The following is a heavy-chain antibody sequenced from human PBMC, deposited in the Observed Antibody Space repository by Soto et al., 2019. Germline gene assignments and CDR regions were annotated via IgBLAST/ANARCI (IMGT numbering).Heavy chain of an antibody. CDR1: GFTFSDYY. J-gene: IGHJ6*03. V-gene: IGHV3-11*01. CDR3: ARDLSNSTPEPYYYYYYMDV. Sequence: PGGSLRLSCAASGFTFSDYYVSWIRQAPGKGLEWVSYISSSGSTIYYADSVKGRFTISRDNAKNSLYLQMNSLRAEDTAVYYCARDLSNSTPEPYYYYYYMDVWGKGTTVTVSS. CDR2: ISSSGSTI. D-gene: IGHD4-4*01.